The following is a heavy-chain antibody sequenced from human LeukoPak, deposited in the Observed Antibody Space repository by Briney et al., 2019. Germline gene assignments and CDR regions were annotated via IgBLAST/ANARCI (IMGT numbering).Heavy chain of an antibody. J-gene: IGHJ4*02. Sequence: SETLSLTCSVSGGSVSSGGYYCSWIRQHPGRGLEWIGYIYYSGSTYYNPSLKSRVTISVDTSKNQFSLKLSSVTAADTAVYYCARIEIYGYYFDYWGQGTLVTVSS. CDR2: IYYSGST. CDR3: ARIEIYGYYFDY. V-gene: IGHV4-31*03. D-gene: IGHD3-10*01. CDR1: GGSVSSGGYY.